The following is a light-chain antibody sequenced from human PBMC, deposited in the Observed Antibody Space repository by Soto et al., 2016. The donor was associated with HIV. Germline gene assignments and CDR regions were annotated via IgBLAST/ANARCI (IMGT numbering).Light chain of an antibody. Sequence: SYELTQPPSVSVSPGQTASITCSGDKLGDKYACWYQQKPGQSPVLVIYQDSKRPSGIPERFSGSNPGNTATLTISGTQAMDEADYYCQAWDSSTAWVFGGGTKLTV. CDR1: KLGDKY. V-gene: IGLV3-1*01. J-gene: IGLJ3*02. CDR3: QAWDSSTAWV. CDR2: QDS.